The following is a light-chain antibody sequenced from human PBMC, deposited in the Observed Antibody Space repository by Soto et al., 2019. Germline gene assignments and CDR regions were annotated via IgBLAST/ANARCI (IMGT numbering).Light chain of an antibody. CDR1: QSVSSY. CDR2: DAS. CDR3: QQRCNWPPGGGVMYT. J-gene: IGKJ2*01. Sequence: EIVLTQSPATLSLSPGERATLSCRASQSVSSYLAWYQQKPGQAPRLLIYDASNRATGIPARFSGSGSGTDFTLTNSSLEPEDFSVYYCQQRCNWPPGGGVMYTFGQGTKLEIK. V-gene: IGKV3-11*01.